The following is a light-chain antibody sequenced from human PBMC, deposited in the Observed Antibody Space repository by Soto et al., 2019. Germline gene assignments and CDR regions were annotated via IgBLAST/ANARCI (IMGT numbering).Light chain of an antibody. CDR1: QSISSY. V-gene: IGKV1-39*01. CDR3: QPSFSTHP. J-gene: IGKJ5*01. CDR2: AAS. Sequence: DIQMTQSPSSLSASVGDRVTITCRASQSISSYLNWYQQKPGKAPKLLIYAASSLQSGVPSRFSGSGSGTDFTLTISSLQPEDFATYYCQPSFSTHPFGQGTRLAIK.